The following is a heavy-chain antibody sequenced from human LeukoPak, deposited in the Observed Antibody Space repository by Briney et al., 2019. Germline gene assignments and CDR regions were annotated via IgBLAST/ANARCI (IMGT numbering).Heavy chain of an antibody. J-gene: IGHJ4*02. D-gene: IGHD6-13*01. CDR3: ARGYSSYPY. V-gene: IGHV3-7*04. CDR2: IKQDGSEK. Sequence: GGSLRLSCAASGFTFSSYSMNWVRQAPGKGLEWMANIKQDGSEKYYVDSVKGRFTISRDNAKNSLYLQMNSLRAEDTAVYYCARGYSSYPYWGQGTLVTVSS. CDR1: GFTFSSYS.